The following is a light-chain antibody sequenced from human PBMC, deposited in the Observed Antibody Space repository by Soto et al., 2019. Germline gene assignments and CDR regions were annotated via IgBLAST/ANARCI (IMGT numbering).Light chain of an antibody. CDR2: DAS. V-gene: IGKV1-5*01. CDR1: QSIGRW. J-gene: IGKJ4*01. CDR3: QQVKSYPRT. Sequence: DIQRTQSPSTLSASVGDTVTVTCRASQSIGRWLAWYQQKPGKAPKLLIFDASTLENGVPSRFSGRKVGTQFILTIDSLQPEDFATYYCQQVKSYPRTFGGGTKVDI.